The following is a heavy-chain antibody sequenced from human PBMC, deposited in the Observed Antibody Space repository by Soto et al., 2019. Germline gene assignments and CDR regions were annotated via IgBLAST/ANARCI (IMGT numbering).Heavy chain of an antibody. CDR3: AKDLGYCSGGSCGGMDV. Sequence: QVQLVESGGGVVQPGRSLRLSCAASGFTFSSYGMHWVRQAPGKGLEWVAVISYDGSNKYYADSVKGRFTISRDNSKNTLYLQMISLRAEDTAVYYCAKDLGYCSGGSCGGMDVWGQGTTVTVSS. CDR1: GFTFSSYG. CDR2: ISYDGSNK. V-gene: IGHV3-30*18. D-gene: IGHD2-15*01. J-gene: IGHJ6*02.